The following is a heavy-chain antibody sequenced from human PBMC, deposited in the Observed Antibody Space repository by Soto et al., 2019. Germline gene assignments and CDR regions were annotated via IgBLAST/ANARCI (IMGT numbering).Heavy chain of an antibody. J-gene: IGHJ4*02. CDR1: GYTLTSYA. D-gene: IGHD3-3*01. CDR2: INAGNGNT. Sequence: ASVKVSCKASGYTLTSYAMHWVRQAPGQRLEWMGWINAGNGNTKYSQKFQGRVTITRDTSASTAYMELSSLRSEDTAVYYCARDLDRFLEWLSSYYFDYWGQGTLVTVSS. CDR3: ARDLDRFLEWLSSYYFDY. V-gene: IGHV1-3*01.